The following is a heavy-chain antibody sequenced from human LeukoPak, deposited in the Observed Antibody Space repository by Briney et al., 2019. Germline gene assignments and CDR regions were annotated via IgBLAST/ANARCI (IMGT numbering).Heavy chain of an antibody. CDR2: INHSGST. V-gene: IGHV4-34*01. Sequence: PSETLSLTCAVYGGSFSGYYWSWIRQPPGKGLEWIGEINHSGSTNYNPSLKSRVTISVDTSKNQFSLKLSSVTAADTAVYYCARRGYSYGSRYNWFDPWGQGTLVTVSS. J-gene: IGHJ5*02. CDR3: ARRGYSYGSRYNWFDP. CDR1: GGSFSGYY. D-gene: IGHD5-18*01.